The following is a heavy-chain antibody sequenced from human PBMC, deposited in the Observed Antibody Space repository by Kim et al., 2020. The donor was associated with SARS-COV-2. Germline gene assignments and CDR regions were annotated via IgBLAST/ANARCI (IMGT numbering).Heavy chain of an antibody. V-gene: IGHV3-53*01. D-gene: IGHD3-10*01. CDR1: GFTVSSNY. CDR2: IYSGGST. CDR3: ARGSGSYYANYYGMDV. J-gene: IGHJ6*02. Sequence: GGSLRLSCAASGFTVSSNYMSWVRQAPGKGLEWVSVIYSGGSTYYADSVKGRFTISRDNSKNTLYLQMNSLRAGDTAVYYCARGSGSYYANYYGMDVWGQGTTVTVSS.